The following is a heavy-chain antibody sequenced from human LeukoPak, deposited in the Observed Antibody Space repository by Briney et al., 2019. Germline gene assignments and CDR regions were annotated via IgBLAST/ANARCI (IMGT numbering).Heavy chain of an antibody. J-gene: IGHJ6*03. CDR1: GFTFSSYG. V-gene: IGHV3-7*01. CDR3: ARVPAVAGRYYYYYYYMDV. D-gene: IGHD6-19*01. CDR2: INQDGSEN. Sequence: GGSLRLSCAASGFTFSSYGMSWVRQAPGKGLEWVANINQDGSENYYVDSVRGRFTISRDNAKNSLYLQMNSLRAEDTAVYYCARVPAVAGRYYYYYYYMDVWGKGTTVTVSS.